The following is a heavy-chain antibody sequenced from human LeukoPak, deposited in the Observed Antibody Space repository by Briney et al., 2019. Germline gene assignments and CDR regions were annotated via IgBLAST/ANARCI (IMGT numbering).Heavy chain of an antibody. CDR3: ARRHDYYYGSRSHNNWFDP. Sequence: SETLSLTCAVYGGSFSGYYWSWVRQPPGKGLEWLGEINHSGSTNYNPSLKSRVTTSVETTKNQFSLKLSSVTAADTAVYYCARRHDYYYGSRSHNNWFDPWGQGTLVTVSS. CDR2: INHSGST. J-gene: IGHJ5*02. D-gene: IGHD3-10*01. CDR1: GGSFSGYY. V-gene: IGHV4-34*01.